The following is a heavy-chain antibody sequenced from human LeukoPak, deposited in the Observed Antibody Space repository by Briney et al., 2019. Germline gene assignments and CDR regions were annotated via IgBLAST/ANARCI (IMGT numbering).Heavy chain of an antibody. J-gene: IGHJ5*02. V-gene: IGHV3-23*01. CDR2: LSASRGTT. D-gene: IGHD6-13*01. CDR3: AKDQGMAAAGTNSNWFDP. Sequence: GGSLRLSCAASGFTFSSYAMSGVRQAPGTGPEWVSGLSASRGTTYYADSVEGRFTISRDNSKNTLYLQMNSLRAEDTAVYFCAKDQGMAAAGTNSNWFDPWGQGTLVTVSS. CDR1: GFTFSSYA.